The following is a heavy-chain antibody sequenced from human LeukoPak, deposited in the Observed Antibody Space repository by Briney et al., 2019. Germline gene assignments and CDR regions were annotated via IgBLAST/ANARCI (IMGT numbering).Heavy chain of an antibody. D-gene: IGHD6-19*01. V-gene: IGHV3-11*01. CDR1: GFTSSDYY. CDR2: ISSSGSTI. CDR3: AKGEEQWLVRYFQH. Sequence: GGSLRLSCAASGFTSSDYYMSWIRQAPGKGLEWVSYISSSGSTIYYADSVKGRFTISRDNAKNSLYLQMNSLRAEDTAVYYCAKGEEQWLVRYFQHWGQGTLVTVSS. J-gene: IGHJ1*01.